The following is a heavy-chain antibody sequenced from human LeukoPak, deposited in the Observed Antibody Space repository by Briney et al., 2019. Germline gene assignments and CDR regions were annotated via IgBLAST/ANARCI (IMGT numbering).Heavy chain of an antibody. D-gene: IGHD5-18*01. CDR1: GGSFSGYY. Sequence: PSETLSLTCAVYGGSFSGYYWSWIRQPPGKGLEWIGEINHSGSTNYNPSLKSRVTISVDTSKNQFSLKLSSVTAADTAVYYCARHVSGYSYGRPPFDYWGQGTLVTVSP. V-gene: IGHV4-34*01. J-gene: IGHJ4*02. CDR2: INHSGST. CDR3: ARHVSGYSYGRPPFDY.